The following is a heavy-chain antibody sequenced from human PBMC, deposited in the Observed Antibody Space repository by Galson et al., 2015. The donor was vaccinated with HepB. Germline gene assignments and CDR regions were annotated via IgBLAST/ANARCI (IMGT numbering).Heavy chain of an antibody. CDR1: GFAFTSHA. D-gene: IGHD3-10*01. V-gene: IGHV3-23*01. Sequence: LRLSCAVSGFAFTSHATCWVRQAPGKGLEWVSSIRGSGRTTYNTKSGKGRLTIPKDISTNTLYLQMNSLRAEDTAVYYCAKLKGLYVSENYSVGYWGQGALVGVAS. CDR2: IRGSGRTT. CDR3: AKLKGLYVSENYSVGY. J-gene: IGHJ4*02.